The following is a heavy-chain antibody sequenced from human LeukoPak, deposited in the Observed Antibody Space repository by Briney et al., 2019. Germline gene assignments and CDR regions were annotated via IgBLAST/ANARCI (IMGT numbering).Heavy chain of an antibody. CDR3: ARDSYDFWSGYYSSDY. Sequence: GASVKVSCKASGYTFTSYYMHWVRQAPGQGLEWMGWINPNSGGTNYAQKFQGRVTMTRDTSISTAYMELSRLRSDDTAVYYCARDSYDFWSGYYSSDYWGQGTLVTVSS. CDR1: GYTFTSYY. CDR2: INPNSGGT. J-gene: IGHJ4*02. D-gene: IGHD3-3*01. V-gene: IGHV1-2*02.